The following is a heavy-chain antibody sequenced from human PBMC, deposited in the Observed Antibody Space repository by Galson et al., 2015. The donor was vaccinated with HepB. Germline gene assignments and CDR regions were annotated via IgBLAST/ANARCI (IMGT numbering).Heavy chain of an antibody. CDR2: IKQDGSEK. CDR3: ARVVPAATNLDY. D-gene: IGHD2-2*01. CDR1: GFTFSSYW. J-gene: IGHJ4*02. Sequence: SLRLSCAASGFTFSSYWMSWVRQAPGKGLGWVANIKQDGSEKYYVDSVKGRFTISRDNAKNSLYLQMNSLRAEDTAVYYCARVVPAATNLDYWGQGTLVTVSS. V-gene: IGHV3-7*03.